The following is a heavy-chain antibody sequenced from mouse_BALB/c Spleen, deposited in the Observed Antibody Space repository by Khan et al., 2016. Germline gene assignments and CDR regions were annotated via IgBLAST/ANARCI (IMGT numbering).Heavy chain of an antibody. CDR2: INTETGEP. Sequence: QIQLVQSGPELKKPGETVKISCKASGYTFTDYSMHWVKQAPGKGLKWMGWINTETGEPTYADDFKGRFAFSLETSASTAYLEINNLKNEDTATCFCARSTVVARNYYAMDYWGQGTSVTVSS. D-gene: IGHD1-1*01. CDR3: ARSTVVARNYYAMDY. J-gene: IGHJ4*01. CDR1: GYTFTDYS. V-gene: IGHV9-2-1*01.